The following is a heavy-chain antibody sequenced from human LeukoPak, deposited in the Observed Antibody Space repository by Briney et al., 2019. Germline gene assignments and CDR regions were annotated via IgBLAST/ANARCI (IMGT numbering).Heavy chain of an antibody. CDR3: AKIAVAGQFDY. V-gene: IGHV3-21*01. CDR1: GFTFSTYS. J-gene: IGHJ4*02. D-gene: IGHD6-19*01. CDR2: ISGSSSYI. Sequence: GGSLRLSCAASGFTFSTYSMNWVRQAPGKGLEWLSSISGSSSYIHYADSVKGRFTISRDNAKNSLYLQMNSLRAEDTAVYYCAKIAVAGQFDYWGQGTLVTVSS.